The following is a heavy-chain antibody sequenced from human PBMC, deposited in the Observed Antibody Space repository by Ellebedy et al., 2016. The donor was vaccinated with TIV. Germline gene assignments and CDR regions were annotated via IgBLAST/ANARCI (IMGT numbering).Heavy chain of an antibody. D-gene: IGHD3-9*01. V-gene: IGHV1-2*02. CDR2: INPNSGGT. Sequence: ASVKVSCKASGYTFTGYYMHWVRQAPGQGLEWMGWINPNSGGTNYAQKFQGRVTMTRDTSISTAYMELSRLRSDDTAVYYCARVDGILTGNGIDYWGQGTLVTVSS. CDR3: ARVDGILTGNGIDY. CDR1: GYTFTGYY. J-gene: IGHJ4*02.